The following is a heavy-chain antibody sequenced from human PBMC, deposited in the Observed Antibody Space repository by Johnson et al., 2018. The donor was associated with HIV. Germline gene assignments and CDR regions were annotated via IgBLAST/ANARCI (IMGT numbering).Heavy chain of an antibody. CDR3: ARDRPIAPFDI. V-gene: IGHV3-64*01. J-gene: IGHJ3*02. Sequence: VQLVESGGGLVKPGGSLRLSCAASEFTLSNAWMSWVRQVPGKGLEYVSAISSNGGSTYYANSVKGRFTISRDNSKNTLYLQMNSLRAEDTAVYYCARDRPIAPFDIWGQGTMVTVSS. CDR2: ISSNGGST. CDR1: EFTLSNAW. D-gene: IGHD3-22*01.